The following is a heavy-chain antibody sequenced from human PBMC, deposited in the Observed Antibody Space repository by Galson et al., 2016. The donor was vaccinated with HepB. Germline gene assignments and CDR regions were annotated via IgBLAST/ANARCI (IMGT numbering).Heavy chain of an antibody. CDR2: IQQDGSRE. J-gene: IGHJ3*01. V-gene: IGHV3-7*01. Sequence: SLRLSCAASGFAISNLWMNWVRQAPGKGLEWVANIQQDGSRENYVDSVKGRFTISRDNAKNLLFLQMNSLRVEDTAVYYCLADNYDFDLWGQGTMVSVSS. D-gene: IGHD2-15*01. CDR3: LADNYDFDL. CDR1: GFAISNLW.